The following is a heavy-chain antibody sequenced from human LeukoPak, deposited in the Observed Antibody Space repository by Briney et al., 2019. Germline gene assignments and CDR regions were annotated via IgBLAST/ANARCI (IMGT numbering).Heavy chain of an antibody. CDR1: GFTFSSYA. V-gene: IGHV3-23*01. J-gene: IGHJ4*02. Sequence: GGSLRLSCAASGFTFSSYAMSWVRQAPGKGLEWVSSISGSGGSAYYADSVKGRFTISRDNSKNTLYLQMNSLRAEDTAVYYCAKERTSTGYFDYWGQGTLVTVSS. CDR2: ISGSGGSA. D-gene: IGHD1-1*01. CDR3: AKERTSTGYFDY.